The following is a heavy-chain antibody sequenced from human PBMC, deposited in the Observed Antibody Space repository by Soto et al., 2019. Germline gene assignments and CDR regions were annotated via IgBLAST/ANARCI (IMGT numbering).Heavy chain of an antibody. D-gene: IGHD4-17*01. V-gene: IGHV3-74*01. Sequence: EVQLVESGGGLVQPGGSLRLSCAASGFTFSTYWMHWVRQAPGKGLVWVSRINIDGSTTSYADSVKGRFTTSRDNAKNTLYLQMNSLRDEDTAVYYCARVRNGDWYFDNWGQGTLVTISS. CDR1: GFTFSTYW. CDR2: INIDGSTT. CDR3: ARVRNGDWYFDN. J-gene: IGHJ4*02.